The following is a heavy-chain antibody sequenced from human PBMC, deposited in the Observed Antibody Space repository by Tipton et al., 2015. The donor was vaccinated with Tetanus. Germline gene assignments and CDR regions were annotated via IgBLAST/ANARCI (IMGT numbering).Heavy chain of an antibody. CDR1: GHSFGNANFW. J-gene: IGHJ5*02. Sequence: QSGAEVKKPGESLKIYCKASGHSFGNANFWIGWVRQMPGKGLEWMGIIYPIDSETRYSPSFEGQVTFSADKSTNTAYLQWSSLKASDTAVYFCARHLFRTGHSSMDPWGQGTLVTVSS. V-gene: IGHV5-51*01. CDR3: ARHLFRTGHSSMDP. CDR2: IYPIDSET. D-gene: IGHD5-12*01.